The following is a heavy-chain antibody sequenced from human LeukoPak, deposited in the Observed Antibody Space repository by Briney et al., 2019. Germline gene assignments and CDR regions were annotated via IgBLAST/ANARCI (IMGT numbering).Heavy chain of an antibody. CDR1: GFTFSSYG. D-gene: IGHD3-10*01. J-gene: IGHJ4*02. Sequence: GGSLRLSCAASGFTFSSYGMHWVRQAPGKGLEWVAVISYDGSNKYYADSVKGRFTISRDNSKNTLYLQMNSLRAEDTAVYYCAKDLKLLWFGELSVSLDYWGQGTLVTVSS. V-gene: IGHV3-30*18. CDR2: ISYDGSNK. CDR3: AKDLKLLWFGELSVSLDY.